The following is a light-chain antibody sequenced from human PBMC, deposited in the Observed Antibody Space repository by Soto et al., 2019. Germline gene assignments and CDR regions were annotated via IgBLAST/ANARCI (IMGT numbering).Light chain of an antibody. J-gene: IGKJ4*01. CDR2: TAS. CDR3: QQLNDYPVT. CDR1: QGISSY. V-gene: IGKV1-9*01. Sequence: DIQLTQSPSFLSASVGDRVTITCRASQGISSYLAWCQQKPGIAPSLLIYTASTLQSGLPSRFSGSGSGTELTLTISSLQPEDFATYYCQQLNDYPVTFGGGTKVEIK.